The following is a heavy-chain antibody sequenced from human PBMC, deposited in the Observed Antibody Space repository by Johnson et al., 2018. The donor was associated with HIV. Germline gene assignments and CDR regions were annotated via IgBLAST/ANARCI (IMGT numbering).Heavy chain of an antibody. CDR3: AKDLNDYGDPGDAFDI. CDR1: GFTFSSYW. D-gene: IGHD4-17*01. V-gene: IGHV3-NL1*01. CDR2: LDTGGNT. J-gene: IGHJ3*02. Sequence: QVQLVESGGGVVQPGGSLRLSCAASGFTFSSYWMTWVRQAPGKGLEWVSGLDTGGNTYYADSVKGRFTISRDNSKNTLYLQMNSLRAEDTAVYYCAKDLNDYGDPGDAFDIWGQGTMVTVSS.